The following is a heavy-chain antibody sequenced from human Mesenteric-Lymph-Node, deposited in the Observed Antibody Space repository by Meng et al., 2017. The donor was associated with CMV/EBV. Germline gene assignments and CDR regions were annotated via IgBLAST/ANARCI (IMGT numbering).Heavy chain of an antibody. J-gene: IGHJ4*02. Sequence: GESLKISCAASGFTFDSYGMNWVRQAPGKGLEWVSGISDSGGYTYYADSVKGRFTISRDNSKNTLSLQMNSLRAEDTAVYYCAKEVWFGDPTSFDYWGQGTLVTVSS. CDR2: ISDSGGYT. CDR3: AKEVWFGDPTSFDY. D-gene: IGHD3-10*01. V-gene: IGHV3-23*01. CDR1: GFTFDSYG.